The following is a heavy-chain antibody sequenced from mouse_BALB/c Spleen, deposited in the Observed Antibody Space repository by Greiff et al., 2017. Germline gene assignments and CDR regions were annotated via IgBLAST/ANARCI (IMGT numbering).Heavy chain of an antibody. D-gene: IGHD1-1*01. CDR1: GFAFSSYD. V-gene: IGHV5-12-1*01. Sequence: EVQLVESGGGLVKPGGSLKLSCAASGFAFSSYDMSWVRQTPEKRLEWVAYISSGGGSTYYPDTVKGRFTISRDNAKNTLYLQMSSLKSEDTAMYYCARQGYYYGQYYYAMDYWGQGTSVTVSS. J-gene: IGHJ4*01. CDR3: ARQGYYYGQYYYAMDY. CDR2: ISSGGGST.